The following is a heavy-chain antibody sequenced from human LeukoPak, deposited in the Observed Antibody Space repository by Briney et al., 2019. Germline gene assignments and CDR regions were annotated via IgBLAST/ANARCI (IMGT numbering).Heavy chain of an antibody. V-gene: IGHV3-9*01. Sequence: PGGSLRLSCAASGFTFDDYAMHWVRQAPGKGLEWVSGISWNSGSIGYADSVKGRFTISRDNAKNSLYLQMNSLRAEDTALYYCAKASSEYYDSSGVCYFDYWGQGTLVTVSS. J-gene: IGHJ4*02. CDR1: GFTFDDYA. D-gene: IGHD3-22*01. CDR3: AKASSEYYDSSGVCYFDY. CDR2: ISWNSGSI.